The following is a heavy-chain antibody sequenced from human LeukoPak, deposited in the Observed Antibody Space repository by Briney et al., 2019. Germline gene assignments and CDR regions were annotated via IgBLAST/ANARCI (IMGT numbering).Heavy chain of an antibody. CDR1: GYTFTDYF. V-gene: IGHV1-2*02. CDR3: ARAEVFFDP. Sequence: ASVKVSCKASGYTFTDYFMHWVRQAPGQGLEWMGWINPNSGDTNYAQKFQGRVTMTRDTSISTAYMELSRLGSDDTAVYYCARAEVFFDPWGQGTLVTVSS. J-gene: IGHJ5*02. CDR2: INPNSGDT.